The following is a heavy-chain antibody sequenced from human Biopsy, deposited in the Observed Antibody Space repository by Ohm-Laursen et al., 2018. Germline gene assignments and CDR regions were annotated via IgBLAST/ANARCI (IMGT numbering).Heavy chain of an antibody. D-gene: IGHD2-15*01. CDR1: GGSISSNYYY. J-gene: IGHJ4*02. CDR2: MYYRGNT. CDR3: ARHGSQGYCTGGSCVDY. V-gene: IGHV4-39*01. Sequence: SETLSLTCTVSGGSISSNYYYWGWIRQPPGKGLEWIGSMYYRGNTNYNPSLKSRVTKSVDTSKNQFSLKLSSATAADTAVFYCARHGSQGYCTGGSCVDYWGQGALVTVSS.